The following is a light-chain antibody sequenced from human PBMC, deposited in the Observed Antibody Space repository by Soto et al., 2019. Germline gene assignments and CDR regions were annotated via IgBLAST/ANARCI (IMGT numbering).Light chain of an antibody. Sequence: DIVLTQSPCTLSLSPGERAALSCRASQSVSSSYLAWYHQKPGQAPRLLIYGASNRATGIPDRFSGSGSGTDFTLTISRLEPEDFAVYYCQQYNNWPPITFGQGTRLEIK. V-gene: IGKV3-20*01. CDR1: QSVSSSY. CDR2: GAS. CDR3: QQYNNWPPIT. J-gene: IGKJ5*01.